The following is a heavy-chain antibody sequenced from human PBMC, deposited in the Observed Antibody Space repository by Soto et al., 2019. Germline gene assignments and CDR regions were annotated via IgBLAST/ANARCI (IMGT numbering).Heavy chain of an antibody. D-gene: IGHD1-26*01. CDR3: ATEGAKTTCNFDF. V-gene: IGHV3-23*01. Sequence: GGSVRLSCLASGFTFASCGMNWVRQAPGKGLEWVAGISQTGANTYYADSVRGRFIISRDNSRNTVSLEINSLRGEDSALYYCATEGAKTTCNFDFWGQRTKVTVSS. J-gene: IGHJ4*02. CDR2: ISQTGANT. CDR1: GFTFASCG.